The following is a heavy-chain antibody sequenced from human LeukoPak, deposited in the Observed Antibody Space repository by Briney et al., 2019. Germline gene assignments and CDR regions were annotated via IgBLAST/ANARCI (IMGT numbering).Heavy chain of an antibody. J-gene: IGHJ4*02. CDR3: ARDYRGWADGYDPSEY. D-gene: IGHD5-12*01. V-gene: IGHV4-61*02. CDR2: IYTSGST. CDR1: GGSISSGSYY. Sequence: SETLSLTCTVSGGSISSGSYYWSWIRQPAGKGLEWIGRIYTSGSTNYNPSLKSRVTISVDTSKNQFSLKLSSVTAADTAVYYCARDYRGWADGYDPSEYWGQGTPVTVSS.